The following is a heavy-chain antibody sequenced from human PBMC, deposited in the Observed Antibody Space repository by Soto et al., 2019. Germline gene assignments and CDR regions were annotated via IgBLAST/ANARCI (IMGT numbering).Heavy chain of an antibody. V-gene: IGHV5-51*01. Sequence: PGESLKISCKGSGYSFTSYWIGWVRQMPGKGLEWMGIIYPGDSDTRYSPSFQGQVTISADKSISTAYLQWSSLKASDTAMYYCARILYYYGSGPSSFDYWGQGTLVTVS. CDR2: IYPGDSDT. CDR3: ARILYYYGSGPSSFDY. D-gene: IGHD3-10*01. CDR1: GYSFTSYW. J-gene: IGHJ4*02.